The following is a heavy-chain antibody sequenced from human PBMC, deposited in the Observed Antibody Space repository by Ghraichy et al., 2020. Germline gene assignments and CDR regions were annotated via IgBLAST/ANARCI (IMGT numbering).Heavy chain of an antibody. CDR2: ISGSGGST. CDR1: GFTFSSYA. V-gene: IGHV3-23*01. CDR3: AKDVGVVTASDY. J-gene: IGHJ4*02. D-gene: IGHD2-21*02. Sequence: GGSLRLSCAASGFTFSSYAMSWVRQAPGKGLEWVSAISGSGGSTYYADSVKGRFTISRDNSKNTLYLQMNSLRAEDTAVYHCAKDVGVVTASDYWGQGTLVTVSS.